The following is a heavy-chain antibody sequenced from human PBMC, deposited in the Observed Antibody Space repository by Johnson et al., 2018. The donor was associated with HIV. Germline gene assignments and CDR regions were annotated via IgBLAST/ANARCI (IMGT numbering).Heavy chain of an antibody. V-gene: IGHV3-30-3*01. Sequence: QVQLVESGGGVVQPRRSLRLSCAASGFTFSSYAMHWVRQAPGKGLEWVAVISYDGSNKYYADSVKGRFTISRDNSKNTLYLQMNSLRAEDTAVYYCALHPYGDYGDAFDIWGQGTMVTVSS. CDR1: GFTFSSYA. CDR3: ALHPYGDYGDAFDI. D-gene: IGHD4-17*01. CDR2: ISYDGSNK. J-gene: IGHJ3*02.